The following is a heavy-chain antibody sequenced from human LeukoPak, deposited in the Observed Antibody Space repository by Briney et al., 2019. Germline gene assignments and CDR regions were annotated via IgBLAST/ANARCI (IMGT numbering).Heavy chain of an antibody. D-gene: IGHD3-9*01. J-gene: IGHJ4*02. CDR3: ARADILPGYYAPDY. V-gene: IGHV3-11*05. CDR2: ISSNSSYI. CDR1: GFTFSYYS. Sequence: GGALRLSCAASGFTFSYYSMTWIRQAPGKGLEEVSHISSNSSYINYADSVKGRFTIPRDNAKNPLALQMKSLTAGDTAVYFCARADILPGYYAPDYWGQGTLVTVSS.